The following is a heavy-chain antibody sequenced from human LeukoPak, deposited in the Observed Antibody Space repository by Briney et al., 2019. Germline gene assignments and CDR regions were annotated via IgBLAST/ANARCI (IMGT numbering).Heavy chain of an antibody. V-gene: IGHV3-48*02. Sequence: GGSLRLSCAASGFTFSSYSMNWVRQAPGKGLEWVSYISSSSSTIYYADSVKGRFTISRDNAKNSLYLQINSLRDEDTDLYYCARDAPGRGAGNYFDYWGQGPLVTVSS. J-gene: IGHJ4*02. D-gene: IGHD1-26*01. CDR3: ARDAPGRGAGNYFDY. CDR2: ISSSSSTI. CDR1: GFTFSSYS.